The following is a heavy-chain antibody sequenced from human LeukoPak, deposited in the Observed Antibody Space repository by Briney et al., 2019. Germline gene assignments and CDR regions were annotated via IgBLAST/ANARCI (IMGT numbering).Heavy chain of an antibody. CDR1: GFSLSTNGVG. Sequence: ESGPTLVNPTETLTLTCTFSGFSLSTNGVGVGWIRQPPGKALEWLALIDWNDDKRYSPSLKSRLTITKDISKNQVVLTMTNMDPVDTATYYCAHRYSWTYHVHFEHWGQGTLVAVSS. CDR2: IDWNDDK. V-gene: IGHV2-5*01. CDR3: AHRYSWTYHVHFEH. D-gene: IGHD1-26*01. J-gene: IGHJ4*02.